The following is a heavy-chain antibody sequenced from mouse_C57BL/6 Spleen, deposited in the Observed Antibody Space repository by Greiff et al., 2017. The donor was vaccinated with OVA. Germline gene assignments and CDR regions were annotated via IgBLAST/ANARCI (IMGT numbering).Heavy chain of an antibody. Sequence: QVQLQQPGAELVRPGSSVKLSCKASGYSFTSYWMDWAKQRPGQGLEWIGNIYPSDSETHYNQKFKDKATLTVDKSSSTAYMQLSSLTSEDSAVYYCASSMLGGFAYWGQGTLVTVSA. V-gene: IGHV1-61*01. J-gene: IGHJ3*01. CDR1: GYSFTSYW. CDR3: ASSMLGGFAY. D-gene: IGHD3-3*01. CDR2: IYPSDSET.